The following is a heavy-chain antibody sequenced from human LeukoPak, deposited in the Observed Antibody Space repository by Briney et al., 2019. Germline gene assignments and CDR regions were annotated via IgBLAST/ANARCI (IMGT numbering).Heavy chain of an antibody. CDR1: GYTFTNYY. CDR2: INPSDGST. CDR3: ARDCGITFGGAPLYYFDY. J-gene: IGHJ4*02. V-gene: IGHV1-46*01. D-gene: IGHD3-16*01. Sequence: ASVNVSCKASGYTFTNYYMDWVRQAPGQGLEWMGVINPSDGSTIYAQKFRGRFTMTTDTSTSTVYMELSSLRSDDTAVYYCARDCGITFGGAPLYYFDYWGQGTLVTVSS.